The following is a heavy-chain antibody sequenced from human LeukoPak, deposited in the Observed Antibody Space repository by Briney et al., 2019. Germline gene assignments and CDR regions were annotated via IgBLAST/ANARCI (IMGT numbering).Heavy chain of an antibody. Sequence: AGGSLRLSCAASGFTVSSNYMSWVRQAPGKGLEWVSVFYSARSTYYADSVKGRFTISRGNSKNTLYLQMNSLRAEDTAVYYCARGLDYGDYFDYWGQGTLVSVSS. CDR2: FYSARST. CDR3: ARGLDYGDYFDY. D-gene: IGHD4-17*01. J-gene: IGHJ4*02. V-gene: IGHV3-53*01. CDR1: GFTVSSNY.